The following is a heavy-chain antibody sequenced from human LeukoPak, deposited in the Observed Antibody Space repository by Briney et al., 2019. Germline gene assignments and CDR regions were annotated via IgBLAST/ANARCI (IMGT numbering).Heavy chain of an antibody. D-gene: IGHD3-10*01. Sequence: GGSLRLSCAAPGFTFSTYWMTWVRQAPGKGLEWVANIKQDGSDKYYMDSVKGRFTISRDNAKSSLYLQMNSLRAEDTAVYYCARHGEGYDYWGQGTLVTVSS. J-gene: IGHJ4*02. CDR3: ARHGEGYDY. V-gene: IGHV3-7*03. CDR2: IKQDGSDK. CDR1: GFTFSTYW.